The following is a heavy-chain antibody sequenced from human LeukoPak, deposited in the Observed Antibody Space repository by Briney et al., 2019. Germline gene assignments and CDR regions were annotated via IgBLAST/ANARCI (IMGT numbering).Heavy chain of an antibody. Sequence: SQTLSLTCTVSGGSISSGSYYWSWIRQPAGKGLEWIGRIYTSGSTNYNPSLKSRVTISVDTSKNQFSLRLNSVTAADTAVYYCARVCCYFDSGRKPSWFDPWGQGTLVTVSS. D-gene: IGHD3-10*01. V-gene: IGHV4-61*02. CDR3: ARVCCYFDSGRKPSWFDP. J-gene: IGHJ5*02. CDR1: GGSISSGSYY. CDR2: IYTSGST.